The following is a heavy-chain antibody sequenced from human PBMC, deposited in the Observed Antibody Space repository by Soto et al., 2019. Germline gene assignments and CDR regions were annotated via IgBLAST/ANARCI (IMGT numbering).Heavy chain of an antibody. D-gene: IGHD5-12*01. V-gene: IGHV1-69*08. Sequence: QVQLVQSGAEVRKPGSSVKVSCQASGGTFSSSTVTWVRQAPGQGLEWMGRLIPILGTANYAQKFRGRLTITADKSTTTAYMKLRSLRSEDTAIYYCARFKLGDDYWGQGTLVTVSS. CDR1: GGTFSSST. J-gene: IGHJ4*02. CDR2: LIPILGTA. CDR3: ARFKLGDDY.